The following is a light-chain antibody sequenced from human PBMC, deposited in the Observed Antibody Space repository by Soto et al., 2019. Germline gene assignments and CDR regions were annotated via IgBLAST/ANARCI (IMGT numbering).Light chain of an antibody. CDR2: AAS. V-gene: IGKV1-39*01. CDR1: QSISSY. J-gene: IGKJ3*01. Sequence: DIQMTQSPSSLSASVGDRVTITCRASQSISSYLNWYQQKPGKAPKLLIYAASSLQSVVPSRFSGSGSGTDFTLTISILQPEDFAIYYFQQSYSTPFTFGPGTKVDIK. CDR3: QQSYSTPFT.